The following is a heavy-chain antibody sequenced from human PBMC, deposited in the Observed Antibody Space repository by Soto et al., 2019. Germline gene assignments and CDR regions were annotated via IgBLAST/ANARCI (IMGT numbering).Heavy chain of an antibody. Sequence: QVQLQESGPGLVKPSETLSLTCTVSGGSITNYYCSWFRQPPGKGLEWIGYIQYNGYSAYNLSLKRRVTMSMDTSKTHFSLMLESVTATDTAVYYCARHGFGSLHGLVDVWGQGNTVIVSS. D-gene: IGHD3-10*01. CDR1: GGSITNYY. CDR3: ARHGFGSLHGLVDV. CDR2: IQYNGYS. V-gene: IGHV4-59*08. J-gene: IGHJ6*02.